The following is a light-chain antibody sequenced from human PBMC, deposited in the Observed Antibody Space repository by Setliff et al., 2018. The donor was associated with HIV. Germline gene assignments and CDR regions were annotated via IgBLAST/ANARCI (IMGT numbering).Light chain of an antibody. CDR3: SSYKTSSTYV. V-gene: IGLV2-14*01. CDR1: SSDVGGYNY. Sequence: QSALTQPASVSGSPGRSITISCTGTSSDVGGYNYVSWYQQHPGKAPKLMIYEVSNRPSGVSNRFSGSKSGNTASLTISGLQAEDEADYYCSSYKTSSTYVFGTGTKV. CDR2: EVS. J-gene: IGLJ1*01.